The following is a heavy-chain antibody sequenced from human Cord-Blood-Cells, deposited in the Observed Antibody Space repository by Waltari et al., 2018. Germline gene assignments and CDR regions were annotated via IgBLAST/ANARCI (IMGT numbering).Heavy chain of an antibody. CDR2: INHSGST. Sequence: QVQLQQWGAGLLKPSATLSLTCAVYGGSFSGYYWSWIRQPPGKGLEWIGEINHSGSTNYNPSLKSRVTISVDTSKNQFSLKLSSVTAADTAVYYCARLSYYDSSGYYYYFDYWGQGTLVTVSS. CDR3: ARLSYYDSSGYYYYFDY. J-gene: IGHJ4*02. D-gene: IGHD3-22*01. CDR1: GGSFSGYY. V-gene: IGHV4-34*01.